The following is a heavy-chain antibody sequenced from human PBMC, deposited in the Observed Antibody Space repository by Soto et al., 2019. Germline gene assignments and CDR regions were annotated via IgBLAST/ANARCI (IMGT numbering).Heavy chain of an antibody. J-gene: IGHJ6*02. CDR1: GGTFSSYA. Sequence: SVKVSCKASGGTFSSYAISWVRQAPGQGLEWMGGIIPIFGTANYAQKFQGRVTITADESTSTAYMELSSLRSGDTAVYYCARGGGQQRPYYYYYGMDVWGQGTTVTVSS. CDR3: ARGGGQQRPYYYYYGMDV. CDR2: IIPIFGTA. V-gene: IGHV1-69*13. D-gene: IGHD6-25*01.